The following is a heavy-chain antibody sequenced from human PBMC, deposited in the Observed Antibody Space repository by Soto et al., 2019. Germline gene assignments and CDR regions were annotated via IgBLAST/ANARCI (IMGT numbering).Heavy chain of an antibody. V-gene: IGHV1-69*04. J-gene: IGHJ4*02. CDR2: IIPILGIA. Sequence: ASVKVSCKASGGTFSSYTISWVRQAPGQGLEWMGRIIPILGIANYAQKFQGRVTITADKSTSTAYMELSSLRSEDTAVYYCARDALLGVVVAATPYFDYWGQGTLVTVSS. D-gene: IGHD2-15*01. CDR1: GGTFSSYT. CDR3: ARDALLGVVVAATPYFDY.